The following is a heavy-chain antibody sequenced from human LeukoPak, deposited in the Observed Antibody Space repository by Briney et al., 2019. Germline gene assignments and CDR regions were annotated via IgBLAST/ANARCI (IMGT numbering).Heavy chain of an antibody. D-gene: IGHD2-8*02. J-gene: IGHJ4*02. CDR3: GSEAFCAGGRCSLHRVAS. CDR2: IDARSGDT. CDR1: GYTFTNFG. V-gene: IGHV1-18*01. Sequence: ASVKVSCKASGYTFTNFGITWVRQAPGQGLEWMGWIDARSGDTKYAQKFQARVTITRDTSIGTAYMELRSLVSDDTAVYYCGSEAFCAGGRCSLHRVASWGPGTLVTVSS.